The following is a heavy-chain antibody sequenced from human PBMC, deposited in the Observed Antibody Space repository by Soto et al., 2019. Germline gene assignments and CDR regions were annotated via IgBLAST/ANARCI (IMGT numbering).Heavy chain of an antibody. V-gene: IGHV6-1*01. CDR2: TYYRSNWYN. Sequence: TLSRTCAISGDSLSSNSASCICVSESPSRGLEWLGRTYYRSNWYNDYAVSVDSRITINRDPSKNQFSLQLKSVTPEDTAVYFCARRLTYYASGSPSHGLDVWGQGTTVTVSS. CDR3: ARRLTYYASGSPSHGLDV. J-gene: IGHJ6*02. D-gene: IGHD3-10*01. CDR1: GDSLSSNSAS.